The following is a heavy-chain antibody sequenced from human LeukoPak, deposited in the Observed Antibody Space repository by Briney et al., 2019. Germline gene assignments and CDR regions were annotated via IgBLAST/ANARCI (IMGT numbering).Heavy chain of an antibody. CDR3: AKDAQRGFDYSNSLEY. Sequence: PGGSLRLSCAASGFTFSHYGMHWVRPAPRKGLEWVAVIWHDGSSRYYADSVKGRFTISRDNARNTVYLQMNSLRAEDTAVYYCAKDAQRGFDYSNSLEYWGQGNLVTVSS. V-gene: IGHV3-33*06. CDR1: GFTFSHYG. CDR2: IWHDGSSR. J-gene: IGHJ4*02. D-gene: IGHD4-11*01.